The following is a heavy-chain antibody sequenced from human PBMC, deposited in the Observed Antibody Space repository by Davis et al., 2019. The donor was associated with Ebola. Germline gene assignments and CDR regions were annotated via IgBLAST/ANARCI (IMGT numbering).Heavy chain of an antibody. J-gene: IGHJ6*02. Sequence: SETLSLTCTVSGGSISSYYWSWIRQPPGKGLEWIGEINHSGSTNYNPSLKSRVTISVDTSKNQFSLKLSSVTAADTAVYYCARGRRRQQLVLFSYYYYGMDVWGQGTTVTVSS. V-gene: IGHV4-34*01. CDR2: INHSGST. CDR3: ARGRRRQQLVLFSYYYYGMDV. CDR1: GGSISSYY. D-gene: IGHD6-13*01.